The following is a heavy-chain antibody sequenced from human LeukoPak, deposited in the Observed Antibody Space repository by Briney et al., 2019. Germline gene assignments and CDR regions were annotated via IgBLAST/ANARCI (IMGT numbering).Heavy chain of an antibody. Sequence: PGGPLRLSCAASGFTFSSYAMSWVRQAPGKGLEWVSAISGSGGSTYYADSVKGRFTISRDNSKNTLYLQMNSLRAEDTAVYYCAKVGGITMVRGVRTSHYYYGMDVWGQGTTVTVSS. CDR1: GFTFSSYA. D-gene: IGHD3-10*01. J-gene: IGHJ6*02. CDR3: AKVGGITMVRGVRTSHYYYGMDV. CDR2: ISGSGGST. V-gene: IGHV3-23*01.